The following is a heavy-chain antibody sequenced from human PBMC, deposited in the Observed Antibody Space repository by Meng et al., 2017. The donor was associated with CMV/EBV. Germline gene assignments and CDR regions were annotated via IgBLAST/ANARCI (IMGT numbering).Heavy chain of an antibody. J-gene: IGHJ6*02. CDR2: ISSSSSYI. CDR3: ARVSSPEYYYGMDV. Sequence: GESLKISCAASGFTFSSYSMNWVRQAPGKGLEWVSSISSSSSYIYYADSVKGRFTISRDNAKNSLYLQMNSLRAEDTALYHCARVSSPEYYYGMDVWGQGTTVTVSS. CDR1: GFTFSSYS. V-gene: IGHV3-21*04.